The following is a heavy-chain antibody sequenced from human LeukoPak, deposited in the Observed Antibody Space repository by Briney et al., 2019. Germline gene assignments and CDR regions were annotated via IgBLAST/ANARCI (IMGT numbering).Heavy chain of an antibody. D-gene: IGHD6-19*01. V-gene: IGHV1-2*06. J-gene: IGHJ4*02. CDR2: INPNSGAT. Sequence: ASVKVSCKASGYTFTNFYMHWVRQAPGQGLEWMGRINPNSGATNYAQKFQGRVTMTRDTSINTAYMELTGLRSDVAAVYYCASAIAVTGSNYFDYWGQGTLVTVSS. CDR1: GYTFTNFY. CDR3: ASAIAVTGSNYFDY.